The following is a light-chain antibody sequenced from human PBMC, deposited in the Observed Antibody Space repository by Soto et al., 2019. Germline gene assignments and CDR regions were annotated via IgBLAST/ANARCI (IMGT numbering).Light chain of an antibody. CDR2: GAS. Sequence: EIVLTQSPGTLSLSPGERGTLSCRASQSVSSSFLAWYQQKPAQAPRLLIYGASSRATGIPDRFSGSGSGTDFTLTISRLEPEDFAVYYGQQYGSSPFTFGPGTKVDIK. CDR1: QSVSSSF. V-gene: IGKV3-20*01. J-gene: IGKJ3*01. CDR3: QQYGSSPFT.